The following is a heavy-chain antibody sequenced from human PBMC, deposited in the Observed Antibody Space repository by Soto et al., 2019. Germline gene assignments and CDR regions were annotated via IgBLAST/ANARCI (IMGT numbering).Heavy chain of an antibody. CDR1: GGSISSGGYY. CDR3: ARDRLWYYYDSSGHGREYYYYGMDV. Sequence: SGTLSLTCTVSGGSISSGGYYWSWIRQHPGKGLEWIGYIYYSGSTYYNPSLKSRVTISVDTSKNQFSLKLSSVTAADTAVYYCARDRLWYYYDSSGHGREYYYYGMDVWGQGTTVTVSS. D-gene: IGHD3-22*01. CDR2: IYYSGST. V-gene: IGHV4-31*02. J-gene: IGHJ6*02.